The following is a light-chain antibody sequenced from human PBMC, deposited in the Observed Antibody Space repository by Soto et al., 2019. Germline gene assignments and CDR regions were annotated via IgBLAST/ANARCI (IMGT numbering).Light chain of an antibody. Sequence: EIVLTQSPGTLSLSPGARAPLSCRTSQSVSDSQLAWYQQKPGQAPRLLIYGVSSRATTIPDRFIGSGSGTDFTLTINRLEPEDFAVYYCQQYTQALWTFGPGTKVDIK. J-gene: IGKJ1*01. CDR3: QQYTQALWT. CDR1: QSVSDSQ. CDR2: GVS. V-gene: IGKV3-20*01.